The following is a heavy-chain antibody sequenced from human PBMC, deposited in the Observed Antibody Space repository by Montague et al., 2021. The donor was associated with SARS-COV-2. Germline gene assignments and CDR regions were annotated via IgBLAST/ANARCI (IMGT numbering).Heavy chain of an antibody. Sequence: SETLSLTCTVSGGSNSRYYWSWIRQPPGKGLEWIGYVSDSGGDYXPSLKSRVSISVDTSKELLSLSLSSVTAADTAIYYCVRHRKDYDILTGYSTSFYYDMDVWGQGTTVTASS. CDR2: VSDSGG. J-gene: IGHJ6*02. CDR3: VRHRKDYDILTGYSTSFYYDMDV. CDR1: GGSNSRYY. V-gene: IGHV4-59*08. D-gene: IGHD3-9*01.